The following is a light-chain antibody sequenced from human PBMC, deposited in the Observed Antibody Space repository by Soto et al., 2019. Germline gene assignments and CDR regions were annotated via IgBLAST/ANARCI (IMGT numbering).Light chain of an antibody. Sequence: EIVLTQSPGTLSLSPGERATLSCRASQSVSSSYLAWYQQKPGQAPRLLIYGASSRDTGIPDRFSGSGSGTDFTITISRRETENFAMYYCQKYGSSPWTFGQVTKGEFK. V-gene: IGKV3-20*01. CDR2: GAS. CDR3: QKYGSSPWT. CDR1: QSVSSSY. J-gene: IGKJ1*01.